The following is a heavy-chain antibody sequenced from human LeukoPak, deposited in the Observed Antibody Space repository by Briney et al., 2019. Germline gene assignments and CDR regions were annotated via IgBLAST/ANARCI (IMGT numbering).Heavy chain of an antibody. CDR1: GYSISSGYY. CDR2: IYHSGST. CDR3: ARHAGGSYAAAFDI. V-gene: IGHV4-38-2*01. D-gene: IGHD1-26*01. Sequence: SETLSLTCAVSGYSISSGYYCGWIRQPPGKGLEWIGSIYHSGSTYYNPSLTSRVTISVDTSKNQFSLKLSSVTAADTAVYYCARHAGGSYAAAFDIWGQGTMVTVSS. J-gene: IGHJ3*02.